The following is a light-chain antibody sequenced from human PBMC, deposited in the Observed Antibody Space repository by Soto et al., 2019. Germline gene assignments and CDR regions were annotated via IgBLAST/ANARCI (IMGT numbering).Light chain of an antibody. CDR3: QQYGSYPLT. Sequence: EIVLTQSPGTLSLSPGERATLSCRASQSVSSNYLAWYQQKPGQAPRLLIYGISTRATGIPDRFSGSGSGTDFTRTISRLEPEDFAVYYCQQYGSYPLTFGGGTKVEIK. V-gene: IGKV3-20*01. CDR2: GIS. CDR1: QSVSSNY. J-gene: IGKJ4*01.